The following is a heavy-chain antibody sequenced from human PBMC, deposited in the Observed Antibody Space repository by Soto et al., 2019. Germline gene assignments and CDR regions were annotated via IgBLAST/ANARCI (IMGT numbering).Heavy chain of an antibody. CDR3: ASVLMIAAAGTNPIDY. D-gene: IGHD6-13*01. CDR1: GFTFSSYA. Sequence: GGSLRLSCAASGFTFSSYAMHWVRQAPGKGLEWVAVISYDGSNKYYADSVKGRFTISRDNSKNTLYLQMNSLRAEDTAVYYCASVLMIAAAGTNPIDYWGQGTLVTVSS. V-gene: IGHV3-30-3*01. CDR2: ISYDGSNK. J-gene: IGHJ4*02.